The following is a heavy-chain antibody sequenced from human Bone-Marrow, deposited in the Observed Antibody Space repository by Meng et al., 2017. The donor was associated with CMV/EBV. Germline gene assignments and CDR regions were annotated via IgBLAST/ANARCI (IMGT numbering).Heavy chain of an antibody. CDR2: IYYSGST. J-gene: IGHJ4*02. Sequence: SSSYYWGWTRQPPGKGLEWIGSIYYSGSTYYNPSLKSRVTISVDTSKNQFSLKLSSVTAADTAVYYCASFRWGDHYDFWSGYYNFDYWGQGTLVTVSS. D-gene: IGHD3-3*01. CDR1: SSSYY. CDR3: ASFRWGDHYDFWSGYYNFDY. V-gene: IGHV4-39*01.